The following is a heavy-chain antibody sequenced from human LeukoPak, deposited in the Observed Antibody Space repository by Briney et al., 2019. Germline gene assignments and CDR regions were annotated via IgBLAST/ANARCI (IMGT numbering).Heavy chain of an antibody. CDR3: AESGTYFDFDY. Sequence: GGSLRLSCAASGFTFSSFWMSWVRQAPGKGLEWVANIKQDGSEKYYLDSVKGRFTISRDNAKKSLYLQMNSLSPEDTAVYYCAESGTYFDFDYWGQGALVTVSS. V-gene: IGHV3-7*01. J-gene: IGHJ4*02. D-gene: IGHD1-26*01. CDR1: GFTFSSFW. CDR2: IKQDGSEK.